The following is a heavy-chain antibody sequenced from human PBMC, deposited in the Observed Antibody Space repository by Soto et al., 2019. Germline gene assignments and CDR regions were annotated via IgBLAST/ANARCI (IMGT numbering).Heavy chain of an antibody. CDR2: IGSGGDGI. V-gene: IGHV3-23*01. D-gene: IGHD4-17*01. Sequence: EVQLLESGGGLVQPGGSLRLSCAASGFTFSSFAMKWVRQAPGKGLEWVSVIGSGGDGIHYADSVKGRFTISRDDSKHTVTLQMNGLRAEDTAVYYCATYGQNLMDSWGQGTLVTVSS. CDR3: ATYGQNLMDS. CDR1: GFTFSSFA. J-gene: IGHJ4*02.